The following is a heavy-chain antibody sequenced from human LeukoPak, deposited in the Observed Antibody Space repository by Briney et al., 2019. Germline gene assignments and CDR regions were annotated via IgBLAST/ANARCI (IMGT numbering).Heavy chain of an antibody. CDR1: GFTFSSYA. J-gene: IGHJ4*02. Sequence: GGSLRLSCAASGFTFSSYAMHWVRQAPGKGLEWVAVISYDGSNKYYADSVKGRFTISRDNSENTLYLQMNSLRAEDTAVYYCARDHTYYYDSSGYYYELRYWGQGTLVTVSS. CDR2: ISYDGSNK. CDR3: ARDHTYYYDSSGYYYELRY. V-gene: IGHV3-30-3*01. D-gene: IGHD3-22*01.